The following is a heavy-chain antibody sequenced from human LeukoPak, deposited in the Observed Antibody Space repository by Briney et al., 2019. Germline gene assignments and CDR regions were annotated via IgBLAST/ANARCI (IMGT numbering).Heavy chain of an antibody. D-gene: IGHD1-14*01. CDR3: ARGPGRYLYYYYGMDV. Sequence: SGTLSLTCTVSGGSISSGDYYWSWIRQPPGKGLEWIGYIYYSGSTYYNPSLKSRVTISVDTSKNQFSLKLSSVTAADTAVYYCARGPGRYLYYYYGMDVWGQGTTVTVSS. V-gene: IGHV4-30-4*01. CDR2: IYYSGST. J-gene: IGHJ6*02. CDR1: GGSISSGDYY.